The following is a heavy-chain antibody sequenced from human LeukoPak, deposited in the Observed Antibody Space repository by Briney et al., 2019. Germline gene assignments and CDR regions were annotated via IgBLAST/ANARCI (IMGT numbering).Heavy chain of an antibody. J-gene: IGHJ4*02. D-gene: IGHD2-15*01. Sequence: GGSLRLSCEAAGFTFSNYAMSWVRQAPGKGLEWVSGISGSGGSTYYGDSVKGRFTISRDNSKNTLYLQMNSLRAEDTAVYYCARYCGGGNCYTGVDQWGQGTLVTVSS. CDR1: GFTFSNYA. CDR2: ISGSGGST. V-gene: IGHV3-23*01. CDR3: ARYCGGGNCYTGVDQ.